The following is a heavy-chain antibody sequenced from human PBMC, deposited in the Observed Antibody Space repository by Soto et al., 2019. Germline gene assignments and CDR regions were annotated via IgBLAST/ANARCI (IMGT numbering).Heavy chain of an antibody. J-gene: IGHJ3*02. CDR3: ARDATYRDSNFYYDVFDI. V-gene: IGHV3-7*05. D-gene: IGHD3-16*02. Sequence: DVQVMESGGGLVQPGESLRLSCAASGFTFIYYCMTWVRQAPGKGLECGANIRGDGGVEHYLDSVKGRFSVSRDNAKDSLYLQMNSLRIEDTAVYYCARDATYRDSNFYYDVFDIWGQGTMVTVSS. CDR2: IRGDGGVE. CDR1: GFTFIYYC.